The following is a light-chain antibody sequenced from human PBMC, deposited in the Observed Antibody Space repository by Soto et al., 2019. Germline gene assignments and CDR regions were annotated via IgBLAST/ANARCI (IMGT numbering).Light chain of an antibody. CDR2: GAS. CDR1: QSVSSN. J-gene: IGKJ1*01. CDR3: QHYNNWPPWT. Sequence: EITMTQSPATLSVSPGERATLSCSSSQSVSSNLAWYQQKPGQAPRLLIYGASTRATGIPARFSGSGSGTEFTLTISSLQSEDFAVYYCQHYNNWPPWTFGQGTKVDIK. V-gene: IGKV3-15*01.